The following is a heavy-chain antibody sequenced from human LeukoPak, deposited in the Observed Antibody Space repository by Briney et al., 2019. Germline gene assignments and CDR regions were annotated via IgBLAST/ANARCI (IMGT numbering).Heavy chain of an antibody. CDR3: ARVVGIADY. Sequence: LAGGSLRLSCAASGFTFSNFWMSWVRQAPGKGLEWVAHINGDGSQIFYVDSTKGRFTISRDNAKNSLYLQMNSLRADDTAVYYCARVVGIADYWGRGTLVTVSA. D-gene: IGHD2-21*01. CDR2: INGDGSQI. CDR1: GFTFSNFW. V-gene: IGHV3-7*04. J-gene: IGHJ4*02.